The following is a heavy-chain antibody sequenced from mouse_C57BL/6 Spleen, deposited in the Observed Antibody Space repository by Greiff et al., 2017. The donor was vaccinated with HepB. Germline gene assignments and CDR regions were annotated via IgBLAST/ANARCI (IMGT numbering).Heavy chain of an antibody. D-gene: IGHD2-1*01. CDR1: GYTFTSYW. CDR2: IDPSDSYT. J-gene: IGHJ1*03. V-gene: IGHV1-50*01. Sequence: QVQLQQPGAELVKPGASVKLSCKASGYTFTSYWMQWVKQRPGQGLEWIGEIDPSDSYTNYNQKFKGKATLTVDTSSSTAYMQLSSLTSEDSAVYYCALYYGNPYWYFDVWGTGTTVTVSS. CDR3: ALYYGNPYWYFDV.